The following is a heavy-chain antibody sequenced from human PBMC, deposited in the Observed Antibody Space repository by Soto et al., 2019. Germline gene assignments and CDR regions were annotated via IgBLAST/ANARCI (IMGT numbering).Heavy chain of an antibody. J-gene: IGHJ3*02. V-gene: IGHV4-59*01. Sequence: QVQLQESGPGLVKPSETLSLTCTVSGGSITRYFWSWIRQSPGKGLEWIIHIYSSGTINYNPSLKSRVTISRDTSKNQCSLKLRSVTAADTALYYCATDYGDYVGAFDIWGQGTMVTVSS. CDR1: GGSITRYF. D-gene: IGHD4-17*01. CDR3: ATDYGDYVGAFDI. CDR2: IYSSGTI.